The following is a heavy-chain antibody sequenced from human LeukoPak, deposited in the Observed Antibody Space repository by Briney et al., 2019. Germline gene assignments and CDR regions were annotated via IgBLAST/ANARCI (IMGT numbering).Heavy chain of an antibody. CDR1: GYTFTSYA. CDR2: INAGNGNT. Sequence: GASVKVSCRASGYTFTSYAMHWVRQAPGQRLEWMGWINAGNGNTKYSQKFQGRVTITRDTSASTAYMELSSLRSEDSAVYYCARGLWYGEVVGVYFFDYWGQGTWVTVSS. CDR3: ARGLWYGEVVGVYFFDY. V-gene: IGHV1-3*01. D-gene: IGHD3-10*01. J-gene: IGHJ4*02.